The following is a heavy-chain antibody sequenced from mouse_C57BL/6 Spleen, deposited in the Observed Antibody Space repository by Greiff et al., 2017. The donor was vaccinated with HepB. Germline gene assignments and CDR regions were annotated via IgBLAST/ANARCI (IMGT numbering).Heavy chain of an antibody. CDR2: IYPGDGDT. CDR3: ARRDYDYDGFDY. J-gene: IGHJ2*01. V-gene: IGHV1-82*01. CDR1: GYAFSSSW. Sequence: VQLQQSGPELVKPGASVKISCKASGYAFSSSWMNWVKQRPGKGLEWIGRIYPGDGDTNYNGKFKGKATLTADKSSSTAYMQLSSLTSEDSAVYFCARRDYDYDGFDYWGQGTTLTVSS. D-gene: IGHD2-4*01.